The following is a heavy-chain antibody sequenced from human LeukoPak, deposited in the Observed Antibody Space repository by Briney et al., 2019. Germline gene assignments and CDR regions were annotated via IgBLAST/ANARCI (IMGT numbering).Heavy chain of an antibody. J-gene: IGHJ4*02. D-gene: IGHD1-14*01. V-gene: IGHV4-59*01. Sequence: PSETLSLTCTVSGGSISSYYWSRIRQPPGKGLEWIGYIYYSGSTNYNPSLKSRVTISVDTSKNQFSLKLSSVTAADTAVYYCARGQHRTFCYFDYWGQGTLVTVSS. CDR2: IYYSGST. CDR1: GGSISSYY. CDR3: ARGQHRTFCYFDY.